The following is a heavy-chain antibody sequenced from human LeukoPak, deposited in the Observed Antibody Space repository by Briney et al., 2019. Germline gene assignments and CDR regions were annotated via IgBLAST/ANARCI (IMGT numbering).Heavy chain of an antibody. Sequence: PSETLSLTCAVYGGSFTNYYWSWIRQPPGKGLEWIGEINHSGSTKYNPSLKSRGTISVYMSKNQFSLKLSSVTAAETTGYYCGGAKLLTSYYDSGSHNWFDPWGQGTLVTVSS. CDR1: GGSFTNYY. CDR2: INHSGST. J-gene: IGHJ5*02. V-gene: IGHV4-34*01. D-gene: IGHD3-10*01. CDR3: GGAKLLTSYYDSGSHNWFDP.